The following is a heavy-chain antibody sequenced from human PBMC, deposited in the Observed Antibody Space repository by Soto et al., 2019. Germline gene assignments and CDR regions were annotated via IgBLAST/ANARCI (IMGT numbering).Heavy chain of an antibody. CDR2: IIPIFGTA. V-gene: IGHV1-69*01. CDR1: GGTFSSYA. D-gene: IGHD3-22*01. J-gene: IGHJ4*02. Sequence: QVQLVQSGAEVKKPGSSVKVSCKASGGTFSSYAISWVRQAPGQGLEWMGGIIPIFGTANYAQKFQGRVTITADESTSTAYMELSSLRSEDTAVYYCARAPQRYYYDSSGYYPCVYWGQGTLVTVSS. CDR3: ARAPQRYYYDSSGYYPCVY.